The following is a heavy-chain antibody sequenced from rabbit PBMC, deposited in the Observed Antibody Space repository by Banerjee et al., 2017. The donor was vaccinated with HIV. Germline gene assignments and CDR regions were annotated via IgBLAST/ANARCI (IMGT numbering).Heavy chain of an antibody. CDR3: ARDLAGVIGWNFNL. D-gene: IGHD4-1*01. V-gene: IGHV1S45*01. CDR2: IDAGGIGNT. CDR1: GFSFSSTYD. J-gene: IGHJ4*01. Sequence: QQQLEESGGGLVKPGGTLTLTCKASGFSFSSTYDMSWVRQAPGKGLEWIGTIDAGGIGNTYYASWAKGRFTISKTSSTTVTLQMTSLTAADTATYFCARDLAGVIGWNFNLWGPGTLVTVS.